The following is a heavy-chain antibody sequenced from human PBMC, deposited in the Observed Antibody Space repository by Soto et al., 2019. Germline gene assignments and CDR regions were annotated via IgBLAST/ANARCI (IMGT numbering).Heavy chain of an antibody. CDR1: GFTFSSYA. CDR3: AKDRGSSSWYPYYYYYMDV. V-gene: IGHV3-23*01. CDR2: ISGSGGST. J-gene: IGHJ6*03. D-gene: IGHD6-13*01. Sequence: GGSLRLSCAASGFTFSSYAMSWVRQAPGKGLEWVSAISGSGGSTYYADSVKGRFTISRDNSKNTLYLQMNSLRAEDTAVYYCAKDRGSSSWYPYYYYYMDVWGKGTTVTVSS.